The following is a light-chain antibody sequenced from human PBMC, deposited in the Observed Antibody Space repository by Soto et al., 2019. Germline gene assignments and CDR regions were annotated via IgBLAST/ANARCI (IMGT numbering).Light chain of an antibody. J-gene: IGKJ5*01. CDR1: QSISSY. Sequence: DIHMAQTPSSLSASLGDRVTITSRASQSISSYLNWYQQKPGKAPKLLIYAASSLQSGVPSRFSGSGSGTDFTLTLSSLQREDGATYSCQQRYRTAIAFGQGTRLEIK. V-gene: IGKV1-39*01. CDR3: QQRYRTAIA. CDR2: AAS.